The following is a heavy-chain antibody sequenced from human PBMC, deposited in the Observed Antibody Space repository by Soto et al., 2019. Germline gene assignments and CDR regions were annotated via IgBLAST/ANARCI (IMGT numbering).Heavy chain of an antibody. J-gene: IGHJ4*02. CDR3: IASVDDTFLDN. CDR2: IRNKATNYST. Sequence: EVQLVESGGGLVQPGGSLTLSCAASGFTFSGSAMHWVRHASGRGLEWVGRIRNKATNYSTSYGASVKGRFIISRDESKNTEYLQMNSLKTEDTAVYYCIASVDDTFLDNWAQGSLVTVSP. D-gene: IGHD3-16*01. CDR1: GFTFSGSA. V-gene: IGHV3-73*02.